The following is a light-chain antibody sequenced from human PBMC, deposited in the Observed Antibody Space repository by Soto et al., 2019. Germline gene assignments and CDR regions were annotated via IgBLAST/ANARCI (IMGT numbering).Light chain of an antibody. CDR1: NSNIGASNN. V-gene: IGLV1-40*01. CDR3: QSYDSALSGVV. J-gene: IGLJ2*01. Sequence: QSVLTQPPSVSGAPGQSVTITCSWSNSNIGASNNIHWYQQLPGTAPKLLIYGSFHRPSGVPDRFSGSNSGTSASLAITGLQAEDEADYYCQSYDSALSGVVFGGGTKLTVL. CDR2: GSF.